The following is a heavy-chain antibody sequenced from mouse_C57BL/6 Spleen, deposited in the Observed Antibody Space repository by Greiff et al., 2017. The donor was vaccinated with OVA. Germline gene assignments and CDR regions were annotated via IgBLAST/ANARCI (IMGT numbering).Heavy chain of an antibody. CDR1: GYTFTSYW. J-gene: IGHJ2*01. Sequence: QVQLQQPGAELVKPGASVKLSCKASGYTFTSYWMHWVKQRPGQGLEWIGMIHPNSGSTNYNEKFKSKATLTVDKSSSTAYMQLSSLTSEDSAVYYCARLYSNYSIYFDYWGQGTTLTVSS. CDR3: ARLYSNYSIYFDY. V-gene: IGHV1-64*01. CDR2: IHPNSGST. D-gene: IGHD2-5*01.